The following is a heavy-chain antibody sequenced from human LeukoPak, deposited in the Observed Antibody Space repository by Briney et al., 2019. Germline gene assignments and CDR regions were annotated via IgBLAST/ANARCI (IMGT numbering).Heavy chain of an antibody. J-gene: IGHJ6*02. D-gene: IGHD6-19*01. CDR1: GGSISSSSYY. Sequence: PSETLSLTCTVSGGSISSSSYYWGWIRQPPGKGLEWIGSIYYSGSTYYNPSLKSRVTISVDTSKNQFSLKLSSMTAADTAVHYCAAIYSSGWYPTAYYYGMDVWGQGTTVTVSS. CDR3: AAIYSSGWYPTAYYYGMDV. CDR2: IYYSGST. V-gene: IGHV4-39*01.